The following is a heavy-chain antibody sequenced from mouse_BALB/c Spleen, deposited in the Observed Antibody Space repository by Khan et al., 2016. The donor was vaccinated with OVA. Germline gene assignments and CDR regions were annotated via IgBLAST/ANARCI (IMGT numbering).Heavy chain of an antibody. D-gene: IGHD1-1*01. V-gene: IGHV3-2*02. CDR1: GYSITSDYA. J-gene: IGHJ1*01. CDR2: ISYSGST. CDR3: ARRYYYGHWYFDV. Sequence: EVQLQESGPGLVKPSQSLSLTCTVTGYSITSDYAWNWIRQFPGDKLEWMGYISYSGSTGYNPSLKSRLSITRDTSKNQFFLQLNSVTTEDTATYYCARRYYYGHWYFDVWGAGTTVTVSS.